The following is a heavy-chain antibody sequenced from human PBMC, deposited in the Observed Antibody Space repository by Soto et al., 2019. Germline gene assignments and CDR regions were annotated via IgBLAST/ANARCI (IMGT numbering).Heavy chain of an antibody. Sequence: GGSLRLSCAVSGFTVSNTYLSWVRQAPGKGLEWVSVIYSDGRTYYADSVKGRFTISRDHSKNTLYLKMNSLRAEDTAVYCCARGLSYGNDDGYWGQRTLVTVSS. D-gene: IGHD4-4*01. V-gene: IGHV3-66*01. CDR1: GFTVSNTY. CDR2: IYSDGRT. CDR3: ARGLSYGNDDGY. J-gene: IGHJ4*02.